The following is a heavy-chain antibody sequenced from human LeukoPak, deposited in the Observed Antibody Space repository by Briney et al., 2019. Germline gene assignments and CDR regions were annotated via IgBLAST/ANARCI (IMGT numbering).Heavy chain of an antibody. Sequence: KSSETLSLTCTVSGGSISSGSYYWSWIRQPAGKGLEWIGRIYTSGSTNYNPSLKSRVTISVDTSKNQFSLKLSSVTAADTAVYYCARVESGSGSPRSVDYWGQGTLVTVSS. CDR3: ARVESGSGSPRSVDY. D-gene: IGHD3-10*01. CDR2: IYTSGST. J-gene: IGHJ4*02. V-gene: IGHV4-61*02. CDR1: GGSISSGSYY.